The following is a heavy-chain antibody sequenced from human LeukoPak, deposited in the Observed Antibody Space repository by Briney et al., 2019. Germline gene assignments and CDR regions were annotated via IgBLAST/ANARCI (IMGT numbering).Heavy chain of an antibody. D-gene: IGHD3-10*01. CDR3: ARAYYYDSGSRNVDY. Sequence: GSLRLSCAASGFAFSSYGMSWVRQAPGKGLEWVSAVSGSGGSTYYADSVKGRFTISRDNSKNTLYLQMHSLRAEDTAVYYCARAYYYDSGSRNVDYWGQGTLVTVSS. CDR2: VSGSGGST. V-gene: IGHV3-23*01. CDR1: GFAFSSYG. J-gene: IGHJ4*02.